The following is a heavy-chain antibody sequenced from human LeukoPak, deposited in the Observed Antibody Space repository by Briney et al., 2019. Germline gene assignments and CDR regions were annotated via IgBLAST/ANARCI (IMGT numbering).Heavy chain of an antibody. Sequence: GGTLRLSCAASGFTFSSYGMSWVRQAPGKGLEWVSGISSSGDETHYADSVRGRFTISRDNSQDTLYLEVKSLRVEDTVVYFCAKPLYAVRGKNFFDYWGQGTLVIVSS. CDR3: AKPLYAVRGKNFFDY. J-gene: IGHJ4*02. D-gene: IGHD3-16*01. V-gene: IGHV3-23*01. CDR2: ISSSGDET. CDR1: GFTFSSYG.